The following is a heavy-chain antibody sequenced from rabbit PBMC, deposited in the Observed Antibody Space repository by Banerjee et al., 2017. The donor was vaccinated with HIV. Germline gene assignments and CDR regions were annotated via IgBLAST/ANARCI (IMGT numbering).Heavy chain of an antibody. CDR1: GFDFSSYY. CDR3: ARDRSYYSSGWGPYYFNL. Sequence: QLVESGGGLVKPEGSLKLSCKASGFDFSSYYMSWVRQAPGKGLEWIGYIDPVFGSTYYASWVNGRFTISSHNAQNTLYLQLNSLTAADTATYFCARDRSYYSSGWGPYYFNLWGPGTLVTVS. D-gene: IGHD4-1*01. V-gene: IGHV1S7*01. J-gene: IGHJ4*01. CDR2: IDPVFGST.